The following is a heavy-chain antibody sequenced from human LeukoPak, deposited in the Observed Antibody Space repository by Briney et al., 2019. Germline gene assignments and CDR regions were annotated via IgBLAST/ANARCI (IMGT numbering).Heavy chain of an antibody. J-gene: IGHJ4*02. CDR1: GFTFSSYA. D-gene: IGHD4-23*01. CDR3: AKWSPYGGNPGY. Sequence: GGSLRLSCAASGFTFSSYAMSWVRLAPEKGLEWVSAFSGSGGSTYYADSVSGRFTISRDNSKNTLYLQMSSLRAEDTAVYYCAKWSPYGGNPGYWGQGTLVTVSS. CDR2: FSGSGGST. V-gene: IGHV3-23*01.